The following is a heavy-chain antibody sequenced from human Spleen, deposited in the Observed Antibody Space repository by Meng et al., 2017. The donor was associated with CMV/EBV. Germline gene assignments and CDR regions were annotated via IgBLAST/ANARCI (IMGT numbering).Heavy chain of an antibody. J-gene: IGHJ4*02. Sequence: EGSLRLSCAASGFTFSSYAMHWVRQAPGKGLEWVAVISYDGSNKYYADSVKGRFTISRDNAKNSLFLQLSSLRAEDAAVYYCARGSPSYYFDFWGQGTVVTVSS. V-gene: IGHV3-30*14. CDR3: ARGSPSYYFDF. CDR1: GFTFSSYA. CDR2: ISYDGSNK. D-gene: IGHD6-6*01.